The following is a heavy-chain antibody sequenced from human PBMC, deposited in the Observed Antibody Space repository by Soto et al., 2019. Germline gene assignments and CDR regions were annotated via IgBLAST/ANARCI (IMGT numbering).Heavy chain of an antibody. D-gene: IGHD3-3*01. CDR3: AKENVLFAMDL. CDR2: ISYDGSTE. Sequence: QVQLVESGGGVVQPGRSLRLSCAASGFIFSGYAMHWVRWAPGKGLDWVAVISYDGSTEYYAESVRGRFTISRDNSKNTLYLQMNSLRAEDTAVYYCAKENVLFAMDLWGQGSTVTVSS. V-gene: IGHV3-30-3*01. J-gene: IGHJ6*02. CDR1: GFIFSGYA.